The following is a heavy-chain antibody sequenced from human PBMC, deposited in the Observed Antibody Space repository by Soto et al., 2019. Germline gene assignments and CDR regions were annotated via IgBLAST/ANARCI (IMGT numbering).Heavy chain of an antibody. D-gene: IGHD4-17*01. V-gene: IGHV1-3*01. CDR3: ARPLYADYFDY. J-gene: IGHJ4*02. CDR2: VNAGNGYT. Sequence: SVQGSCKTSGYTYSSYALRWWIQAPGQRLEWMGWVNAGNGYTKYSQNFQGRVTITRDTSATTSYMELSGLRSEDTAVYYCARPLYADYFDYWGQGTLVTVSS. CDR1: GYTYSSYA.